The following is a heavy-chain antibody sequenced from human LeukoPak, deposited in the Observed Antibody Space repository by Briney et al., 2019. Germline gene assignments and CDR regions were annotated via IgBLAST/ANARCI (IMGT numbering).Heavy chain of an antibody. CDR2: ISGYNGNT. J-gene: IGHJ6*02. CDR1: GYSFTSYG. CDR3: ARELGGAGSYFFPYYAMDV. V-gene: IGHV1-18*01. Sequence: ASVKVSCKASGYSFTSYGINWVRQAPGQGLEWMGWISGYNGNTKYAQDFHGRVTMTTDTSTSTAYMELRSLRSDDTAVYYCARELGGAGSYFFPYYAMDVWGQGTTVTVSS. D-gene: IGHD3-10*01.